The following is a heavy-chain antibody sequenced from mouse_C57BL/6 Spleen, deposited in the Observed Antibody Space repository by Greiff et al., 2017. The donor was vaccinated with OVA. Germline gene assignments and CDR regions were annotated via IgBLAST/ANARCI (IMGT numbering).Heavy chain of an antibody. Sequence: QVHVKQPGTELVKPGASVKLSCKASGYTFTSYWMHWVKQRPGQGLEWIGNINPSNGGTNYNEKFKSKATLTVDKSSSTAYMQLSSLTSEDSAVYYCAREGWLNAMDYWGQGTSVTVSS. J-gene: IGHJ4*01. CDR2: INPSNGGT. CDR1: GYTFTSYW. D-gene: IGHD2-3*01. V-gene: IGHV1-53*01. CDR3: AREGWLNAMDY.